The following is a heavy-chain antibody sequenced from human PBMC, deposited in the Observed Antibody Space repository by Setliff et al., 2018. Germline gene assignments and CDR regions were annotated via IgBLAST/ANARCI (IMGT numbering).Heavy chain of an antibody. CDR3: ARHSSMTTMPLDP. CDR1: GDSIISSRYY. D-gene: IGHD4-17*01. V-gene: IGHV4-39*01. CDR2: IFYSGST. J-gene: IGHJ5*02. Sequence: SETLSLPCSVSGDSIISSRYYWGWIRQPPGKGLEWIASIFYSGSTYYNPSLKSRVTISEDTSKNQLSLKVDSVTAADTAVYYCARHSSMTTMPLDPWGQGTLVTVSS.